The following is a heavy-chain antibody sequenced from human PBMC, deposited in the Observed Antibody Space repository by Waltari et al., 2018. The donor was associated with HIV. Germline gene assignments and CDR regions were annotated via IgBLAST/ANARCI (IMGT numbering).Heavy chain of an antibody. CDR2: MNPSRGNT. D-gene: IGHD5-18*01. V-gene: IGHV1-8*01. CDR3: ARTSGYNFEWARKLFAD. CDR1: GYTFTSYD. Sequence: QVQLVQSGAEVKKPGASVKVSCKASGYTFTSYDINWVRQATGQGPEWMGWMNPSRGNTGYAQNFQGRRTMTRNTSISTAYMELSSLRSEDTAVYYCARTSGYNFEWARKLFADWGQGTLVTVSS. J-gene: IGHJ4*02.